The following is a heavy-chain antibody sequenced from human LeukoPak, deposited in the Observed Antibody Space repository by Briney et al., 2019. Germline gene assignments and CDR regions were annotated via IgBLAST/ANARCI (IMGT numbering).Heavy chain of an antibody. CDR2: IWYDGSNK. CDR1: GFTFSSYG. CDR3: ARAGYSSSWENAFDI. Sequence: PGRSLRLSCAASGFTFSSYGMHWVRQAPGKGPEWVAVIWYDGSNKYYADSVKGRFTISRDNSKNTLYLQMNSLRAEDTAVYYCARAGYSSSWENAFDIWGQGTMVTVSS. V-gene: IGHV3-33*01. J-gene: IGHJ3*02. D-gene: IGHD6-13*01.